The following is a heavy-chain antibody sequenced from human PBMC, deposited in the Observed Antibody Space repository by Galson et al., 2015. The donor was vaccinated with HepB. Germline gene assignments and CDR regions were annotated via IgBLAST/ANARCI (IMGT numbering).Heavy chain of an antibody. J-gene: IGHJ6*02. CDR1: GGTFSNYA. V-gene: IGHV1-69*13. CDR3: ARDSEDVVMIPSALDHYYFGMDV. Sequence: SVKVSCKASGGTFSNYAITWVRQAPGHGLEWMGVIIPVFGTSKIAQRFQGSVTITADEATGTAYMELTSLRSEDTAVYYCARDSEDVVMIPSALDHYYFGMDVWGQGTTVTVSS. CDR2: IIPVFGTS. D-gene: IGHD2-15*01.